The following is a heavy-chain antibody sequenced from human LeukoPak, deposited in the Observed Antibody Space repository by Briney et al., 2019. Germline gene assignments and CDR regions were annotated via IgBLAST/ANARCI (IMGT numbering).Heavy chain of an antibody. Sequence: GGSLRLSCAASGFTFSSYGTSWVRQAPGKGLEWVSAISGSGGSTYYADSVKGRFTISRDNAKNSLYLQMNSLRAEDTAVYYCAELAITMIGGVWGKGTTVTISS. D-gene: IGHD3-10*02. CDR3: AELAITMIGGV. J-gene: IGHJ6*04. CDR1: GFTFSSYG. V-gene: IGHV3-23*01. CDR2: ISGSGGST.